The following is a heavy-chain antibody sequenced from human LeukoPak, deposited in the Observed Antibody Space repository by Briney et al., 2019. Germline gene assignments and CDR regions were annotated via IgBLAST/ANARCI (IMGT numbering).Heavy chain of an antibody. V-gene: IGHV3-30*18. CDR3: AKDDELGDIVVVPAAIDY. CDR2: ISYDGSNK. CDR1: GFTFSSYG. Sequence: PGRSLRLSCAASGFTFSSYGMHWVRQAPGKGREWVAVISYDGSNKYYADSVKGRFTISRDNSKNTLYLQMTSLRAEDTAVYYCAKDDELGDIVVVPAAIDYWGQGTLVTVSS. J-gene: IGHJ4*02. D-gene: IGHD2-2*01.